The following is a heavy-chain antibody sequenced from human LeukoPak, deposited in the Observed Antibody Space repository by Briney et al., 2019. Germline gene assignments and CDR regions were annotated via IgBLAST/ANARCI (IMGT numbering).Heavy chain of an antibody. V-gene: IGHV4-4*07. CDR3: VRDSGSGWYDY. D-gene: IGHD6-19*01. Sequence: SETLSLTCTVSGGSISGYYWNWIRQPAGKGLEWIGRMHTSGSTNHNPSLTSRITMSVDRSKNQSSLKLSSVTAADTAVYYCVRDSGSGWYDYWGQGTLVTVSS. J-gene: IGHJ4*02. CDR1: GGSISGYY. CDR2: MHTSGST.